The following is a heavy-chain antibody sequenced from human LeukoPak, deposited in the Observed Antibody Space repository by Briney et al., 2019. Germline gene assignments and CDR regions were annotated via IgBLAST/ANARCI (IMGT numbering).Heavy chain of an antibody. J-gene: IGHJ4*02. D-gene: IGHD1-14*01. V-gene: IGHV3-30*02. CDR3: AKEQYPGYFDF. Sequence: GGSLRLSCAASGFIFSGSSMHWVRQAPGKGLEWVCFIRFDATNKYYADSVKGRFTISRDNSNNTLYLQLNNVRTEDTATYFCAKEQYPGYFDFWGQGTLVTVSS. CDR2: IRFDATNK. CDR1: GFIFSGSS.